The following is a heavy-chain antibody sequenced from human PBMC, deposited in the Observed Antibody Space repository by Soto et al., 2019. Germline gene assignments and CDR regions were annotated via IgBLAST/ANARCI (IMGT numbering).Heavy chain of an antibody. V-gene: IGHV4-59*01. CDR3: ARAVLYYDSSGYYIRDAFDI. Sequence: SETLSLTCTVSGGSISSYYWSWILQPPGKGLEWIGYIYYSGSTNYNPSLKSRVTISVDTSKNQFSLKLSSVTAADTAVYYCARAVLYYDSSGYYIRDAFDIWGQGTMVTVS. CDR2: IYYSGST. D-gene: IGHD3-22*01. CDR1: GGSISSYY. J-gene: IGHJ3*02.